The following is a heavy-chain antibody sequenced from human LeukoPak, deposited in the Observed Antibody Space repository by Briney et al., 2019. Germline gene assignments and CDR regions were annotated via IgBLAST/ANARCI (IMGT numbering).Heavy chain of an antibody. CDR2: IYYSGST. CDR1: GGSISSYY. Sequence: PSETLSLTCTVSGGSISSYYWSWIRQPPGKGLEWIGYIYYSGSTNYNPSLKSRVTISVDTSKNQFSLKLSSVTAADTAVYYCARGQETLYQLLDYWGQGTLVTVSS. J-gene: IGHJ4*02. CDR3: ARGQETLYQLLDY. D-gene: IGHD2-2*01. V-gene: IGHV4-59*01.